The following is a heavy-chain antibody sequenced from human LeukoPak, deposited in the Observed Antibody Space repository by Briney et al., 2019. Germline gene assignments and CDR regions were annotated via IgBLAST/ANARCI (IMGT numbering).Heavy chain of an antibody. CDR1: GGTFSSYA. Sequence: KISCKASGGTFSSYAISWVRQAPGQGLERMGRIIPILGIANYAQKFQGRVTITADKSTSTAYMELSSLRSEDTAVYYCARDKGAVAGYWGQGTLVTVSS. CDR3: ARDKGAVAGY. J-gene: IGHJ4*02. V-gene: IGHV1-69*04. CDR2: IIPILGIA. D-gene: IGHD6-19*01.